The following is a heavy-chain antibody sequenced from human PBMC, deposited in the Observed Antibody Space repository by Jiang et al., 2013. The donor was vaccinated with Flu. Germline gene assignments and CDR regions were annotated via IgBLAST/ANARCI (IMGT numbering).Heavy chain of an antibody. V-gene: IGHV4-61*07. D-gene: IGHD3-22*01. Sequence: KSRVTISVDTSKNQFSLKLSSVTAADTAVYYCARLRRTYYYDSSGYGDFDYWGQGTLVTVSS. CDR3: ARLRRTYYYDSSGYGDFDY. J-gene: IGHJ4*02.